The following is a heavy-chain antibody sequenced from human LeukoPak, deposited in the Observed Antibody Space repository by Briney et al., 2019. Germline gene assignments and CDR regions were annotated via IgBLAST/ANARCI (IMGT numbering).Heavy chain of an antibody. D-gene: IGHD5-18*01. CDR3: ARLRGYSYGYVDY. V-gene: IGHV4-39*01. Sequence: GSLRLSCAASGFTFSSYAMNWVRQPPGKGLEWIGSIYYSGSTYYTPSLNSRVTISVDTSKNQFSLKLSSVTAPDTAVYYCARLRGYSYGYVDYWGQGTLVTVSS. J-gene: IGHJ4*02. CDR1: GFTFSSYA. CDR2: IYYSGST.